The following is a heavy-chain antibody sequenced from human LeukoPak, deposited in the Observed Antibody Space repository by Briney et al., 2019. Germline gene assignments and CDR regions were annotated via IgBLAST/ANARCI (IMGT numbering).Heavy chain of an antibody. CDR3: ASLYCSSSSCYTDTTVGNFDY. D-gene: IGHD2-2*02. V-gene: IGHV4-31*03. CDR2: IDYIGST. Sequence: PSQTLSLTCTVSGGSIGSGGYYWSWIRQHPGKGLEWIGYIDYIGSTYYNPSLKSRVTISVDTSKNQFSLKLSSVTAADTAVYYCASLYCSSSSCYTDTTVGNFDYWGQGTLVTVSS. J-gene: IGHJ4*02. CDR1: GGSIGSGGYY.